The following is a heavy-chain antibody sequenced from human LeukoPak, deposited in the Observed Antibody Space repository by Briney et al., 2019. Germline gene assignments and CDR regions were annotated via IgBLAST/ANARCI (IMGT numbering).Heavy chain of an antibody. Sequence: GGSLRLSCTVSGFSISTSGMSWVRQAQGKGLQTISAISVDGESAYYADSVKGRFTISRDNSKNTLYLQMNSLRVEDTAVYYCAQEVGSGWYPHWGQGSLVSVSS. CDR2: ISVDGESA. CDR1: GFSISTSG. CDR3: AQEVGSGWYPH. D-gene: IGHD6-19*01. J-gene: IGHJ4*02. V-gene: IGHV3-23*01.